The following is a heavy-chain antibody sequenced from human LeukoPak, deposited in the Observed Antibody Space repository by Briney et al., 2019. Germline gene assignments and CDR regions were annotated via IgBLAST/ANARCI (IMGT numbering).Heavy chain of an antibody. D-gene: IGHD2/OR15-2a*01. J-gene: IGHJ3*02. CDR1: GYTFTGYY. CDR2: INPNSGGT. CDR3: AREDGEYDAFAS. Sequence: ASVKVSCKASGYTFTGYYMHWVRQAPGQGLEWMGWINPNSGGTNYAQKFQGRVTMTRDTSISTAYMELSRLRSDDTAVYYCAREDGEYDAFASWGQGTMVTVSS. V-gene: IGHV1-2*02.